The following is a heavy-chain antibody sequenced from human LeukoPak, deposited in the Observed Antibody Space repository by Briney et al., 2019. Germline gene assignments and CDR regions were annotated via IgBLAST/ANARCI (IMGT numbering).Heavy chain of an antibody. J-gene: IGHJ5*02. CDR2: FDPEDGET. CDR3: ARSYRIAAVNWFDP. Sequence: ASVKVSCKVSGYTLTELSMHWVRQAPGKGLEWMGGFDPEDGETIYAQKFQGRVTITADESTSTAYMELSSLRSEDTAVYYCARSYRIAAVNWFDPWGQGTLVTVSS. D-gene: IGHD6-25*01. V-gene: IGHV1-24*01. CDR1: GYTLTELS.